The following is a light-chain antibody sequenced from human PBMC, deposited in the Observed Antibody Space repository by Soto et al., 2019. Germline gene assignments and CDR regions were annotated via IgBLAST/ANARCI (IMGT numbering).Light chain of an antibody. CDR3: QQYET. V-gene: IGKV1-5*01. CDR2: DAS. CDR1: QSISSW. Sequence: DIQMTQSPSTLFASVGDRVTITCRASQSISSWLAWYQQKPGKAPKLLIYDASSLESGVPSRFSGSGSGTEFTLTISSLQPDDFATYYCQQYETFGQGTKVDIK. J-gene: IGKJ1*01.